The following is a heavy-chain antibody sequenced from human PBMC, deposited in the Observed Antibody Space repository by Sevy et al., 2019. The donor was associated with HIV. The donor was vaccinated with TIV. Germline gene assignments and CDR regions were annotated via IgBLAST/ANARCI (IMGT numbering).Heavy chain of an antibody. CDR3: ARAAAVSHKCFDY. J-gene: IGHJ4*02. CDR2: IIPIFDTA. D-gene: IGHD2-15*01. V-gene: IGHV1-69*13. CDR1: GGTFSSYA. Sequence: ASVKVSCKASGGTFSSYAISWVRQAPGQGLEWMGGIIPIFDTANYAQKFQGRVTITADESTSTAYMELSSLRSEDTAVYYCARAAAVSHKCFDYWGQGTLVTVSS.